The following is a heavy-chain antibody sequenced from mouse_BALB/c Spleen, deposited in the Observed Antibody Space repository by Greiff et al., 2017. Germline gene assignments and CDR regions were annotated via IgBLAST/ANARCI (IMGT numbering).Heavy chain of an antibody. D-gene: IGHD1-2*01. Sequence: EVKLMESGGGLVQPGGSRKLSCAASGFTFSSFGMHWVRQAPEKGLEWVAYISSGSSTIYYADTVKGRFTISRDNPKNTLFLQMTSLRSEDTAMYYCARGLRLPYWYFDVWGAGTTVTVSS. CDR3: ARGLRLPYWYFDV. CDR2: ISSGSSTI. J-gene: IGHJ1*01. CDR1: GFTFSSFG. V-gene: IGHV5-17*02.